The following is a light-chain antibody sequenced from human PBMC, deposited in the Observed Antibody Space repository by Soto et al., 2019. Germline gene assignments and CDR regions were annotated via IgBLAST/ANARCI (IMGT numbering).Light chain of an antibody. J-gene: IGKJ2*01. CDR3: QQRSDWPPMYT. CDR1: QSVSSY. V-gene: IGKV3-11*01. Sequence: EIVLTQSPVTLSLSPGERVTLSCRASQSVSSYLAWYQQKPGQAPRLLIYDASNRATGIPARFSGSGSGTDFTLTISSLEPEDFAVYDCQQRSDWPPMYTFGQGTKLEIK. CDR2: DAS.